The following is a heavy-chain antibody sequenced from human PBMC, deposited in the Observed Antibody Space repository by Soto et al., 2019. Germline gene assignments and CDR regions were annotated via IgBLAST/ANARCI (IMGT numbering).Heavy chain of an antibody. V-gene: IGHV3-74*01. Sequence: EVQVVESGGGLVQPGGSLRLSCAASGFTFSDYWMHWVRQAPGKGLVWVSRIKGDLITTNYADSVKGRFTISRDNARNTVSLQIDSLRAEDTAVYYCARVARGLYFMDVWGKGTTVTVSS. D-gene: IGHD5-12*01. CDR2: IKGDLITT. J-gene: IGHJ6*03. CDR3: ARVARGLYFMDV. CDR1: GFTFSDYW.